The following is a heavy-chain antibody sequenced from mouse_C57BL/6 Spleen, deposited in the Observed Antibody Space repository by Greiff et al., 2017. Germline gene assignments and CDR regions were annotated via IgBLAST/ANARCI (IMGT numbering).Heavy chain of an antibody. CDR1: GYTFTSYW. CDR3: TTLITTVVRIDY. D-gene: IGHD1-1*01. CDR2: LYPGNSDT. J-gene: IGHJ2*01. Sequence: VQLQQSGTVLARPGASVKMSCKTSGYTFTSYWMHWVKQRPGQGLEWIGALYPGNSDTSYNQKFKGKATVTAVPSASTAYVDLSILTNEDSEVYYCTTLITTVVRIDYWGQGTTLTVSS. V-gene: IGHV1-5*01.